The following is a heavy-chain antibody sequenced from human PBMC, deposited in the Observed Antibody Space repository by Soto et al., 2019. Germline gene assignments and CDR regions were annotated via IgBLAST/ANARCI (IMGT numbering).Heavy chain of an antibody. D-gene: IGHD4-17*01. Sequence: PSETLSLTCTVSGGSISSYYWSWIRQPPGKGLEWIGYIYYSGSTNYNPSLKSRVTISVDTSKNQFSLKLSSVTAADTAVYYCARVRGGDYGGNSVAFDYWGQGTLVTVSS. V-gene: IGHV4-59*01. CDR2: IYYSGST. CDR3: ARVRGGDYGGNSVAFDY. CDR1: GGSISSYY. J-gene: IGHJ4*02.